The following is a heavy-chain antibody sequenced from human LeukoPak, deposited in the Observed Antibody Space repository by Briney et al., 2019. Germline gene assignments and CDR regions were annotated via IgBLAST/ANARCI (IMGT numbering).Heavy chain of an antibody. D-gene: IGHD6-6*01. CDR2: ISSSSSTI. V-gene: IGHV3-48*02. CDR3: ASLNRDSSSSADY. Sequence: GGSLRLSCAASGFTISSYSMNWVRQAPGKGLEWVSYISSSSSTIYYADSVKGRFTISRDNAKNSLYLQMNSLRDEDTAVYYCASLNRDSSSSADYWGQGTLVTVSS. CDR1: GFTISSYS. J-gene: IGHJ4*02.